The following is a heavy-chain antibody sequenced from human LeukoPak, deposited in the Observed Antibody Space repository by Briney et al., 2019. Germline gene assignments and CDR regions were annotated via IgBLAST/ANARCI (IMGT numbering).Heavy chain of an antibody. Sequence: GGSLRLSCAASGFTFSTYWMSWVRQAPGKGLEWVANIKQDGSEKYYVDSVKGRFTISRDNAKNSLYLQVNSLSEDTAVYYCAKDKNALCSPSCRSEFDYWGQGTLVTVSS. CDR1: GFTFSTYW. CDR2: IKQDGSEK. V-gene: IGHV3-7*01. J-gene: IGHJ4*02. D-gene: IGHD2-2*01. CDR3: AKDKNALCSPSCRSEFDY.